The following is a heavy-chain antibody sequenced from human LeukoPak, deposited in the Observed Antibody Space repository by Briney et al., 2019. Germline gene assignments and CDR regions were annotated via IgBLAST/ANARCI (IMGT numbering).Heavy chain of an antibody. J-gene: IGHJ3*02. CDR2: ISGSGGST. V-gene: IGHV3-23*01. Sequence: GGSLTLSCAASGFTFRSYAMSWVRQAPGKGLEWVSAISGSGGSTYYADSVKGRFTISRDNSKNTLYLQMNSLRAEDTAVYYCAKDRGSDSSGYYYVDAFDIWGQGTMVTVSS. CDR3: AKDRGSDSSGYYYVDAFDI. D-gene: IGHD3-22*01. CDR1: GFTFRSYA.